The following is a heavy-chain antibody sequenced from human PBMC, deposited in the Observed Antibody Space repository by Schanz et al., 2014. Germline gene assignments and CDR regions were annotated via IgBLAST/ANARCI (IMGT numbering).Heavy chain of an antibody. Sequence: QVQLVQSGGEVKKPGASVKVSCKATGYMFDTYGFAWVRQAPGQGLEWMGWISTYNGHTRYGQKFQDRLSLTTDTDTATAHVELRSLRTDDTAVYYCARKGMPPIWSGYPYFFDFWGQGTLVTVSS. D-gene: IGHD3-3*01. CDR3: ARKGMPPIWSGYPYFFDF. J-gene: IGHJ4*02. V-gene: IGHV1-18*04. CDR2: ISTYNGHT. CDR1: GYMFDTYG.